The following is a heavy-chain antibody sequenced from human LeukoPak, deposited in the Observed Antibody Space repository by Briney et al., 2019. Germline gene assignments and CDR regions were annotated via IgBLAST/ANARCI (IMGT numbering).Heavy chain of an antibody. Sequence: PGGSLRLSCAASRFTFSHAWMSGVRQAPGEGLEWVGRIKSKSDGGTTEYAAPVKGRFTISRDDSTNTLYLQMNSLRTEDTAVYYCSGSYYGIAAFDIWGQGTMVTVSS. D-gene: IGHD1-26*01. J-gene: IGHJ3*02. CDR3: SGSYYGIAAFDI. V-gene: IGHV3-15*01. CDR1: RFTFSHAW. CDR2: IKSKSDGGTT.